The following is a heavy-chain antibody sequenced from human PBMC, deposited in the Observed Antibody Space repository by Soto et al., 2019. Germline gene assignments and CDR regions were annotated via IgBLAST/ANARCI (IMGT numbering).Heavy chain of an antibody. CDR1: GFAFSSYA. J-gene: IGHJ4*02. D-gene: IGHD3-3*01. V-gene: IGHV3-23*01. Sequence: GGSLRLSCAASGFAFSSYAMSWVRQAPGKGLEWVSGIGGSGDNIYNADSVKGRFTISRDNPRNTLFLHVNSPRADDTAVYYCAIARVADSSLDHWGQGTLVTVSS. CDR3: AIARVADSSLDH. CDR2: IGGSGDNI.